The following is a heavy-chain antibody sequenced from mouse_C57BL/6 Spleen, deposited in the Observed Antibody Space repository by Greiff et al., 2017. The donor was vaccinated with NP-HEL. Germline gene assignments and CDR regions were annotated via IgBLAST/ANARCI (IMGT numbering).Heavy chain of an antibody. CDR1: GFTFSDYG. D-gene: IGHD1-3*01. CDR3: ARQDNRYYAMDY. CDR2: ISSGSSTI. Sequence: EVKLVESGGGLVKPGGSLKLSCAASGFTFSDYGMHWVRQAPEKGLEWVAYISSGSSTIYYADTVKGRFTISRDNAKNTLFLQMTSLRSEDTAMYYCARQDNRYYAMDYWGQGTSVTVSS. V-gene: IGHV5-17*01. J-gene: IGHJ4*01.